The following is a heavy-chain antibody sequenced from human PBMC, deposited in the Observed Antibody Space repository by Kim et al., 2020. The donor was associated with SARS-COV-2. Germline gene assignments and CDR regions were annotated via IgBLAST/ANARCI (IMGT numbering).Heavy chain of an antibody. CDR1: GYSFSNYD. CDR2: MNPISGNT. Sequence: ASVKVSCKASGYSFSNYDINWVRQATGQGLEWLGWMNPISGNTGYATRFQGRISMTRNNSISTAYMEISSLGSEDTAVYYCARDLVSSGSRTYAYWGQGTLFTVSS. CDR3: ARDLVSSGSRTYAY. V-gene: IGHV1-8*02. J-gene: IGHJ4*02. D-gene: IGHD3-3*01.